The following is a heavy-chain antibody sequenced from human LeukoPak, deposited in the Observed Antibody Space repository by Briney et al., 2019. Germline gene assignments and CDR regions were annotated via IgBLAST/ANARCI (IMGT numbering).Heavy chain of an antibody. V-gene: IGHV3-30*02. CDR1: GFTFSSYG. CDR2: IRYDGSNK. Sequence: GGSLRLSCAASGFTFSSYGMHWVRQAPGKGLEWVAFIRYDGSNKYYADSVKGRFTISRDNSKNTLYLQMNSLRAEDMAVYYCAKGNIVVVPAAIQLFDYWGQGTLVIVSS. CDR3: AKGNIVVVPAAIQLFDY. D-gene: IGHD2-2*02. J-gene: IGHJ4*02.